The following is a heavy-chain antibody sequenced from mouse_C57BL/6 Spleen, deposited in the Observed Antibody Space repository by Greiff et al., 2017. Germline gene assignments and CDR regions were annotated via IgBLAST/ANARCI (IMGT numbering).Heavy chain of an antibody. V-gene: IGHV1-62-2*01. CDR2: FYPGSGSI. Sequence: QVQLKESGAELVKPGASVKLSCKASGYTFTEYTIHWVKQRSGQGLEWIGWFYPGSGSIKYNEKFKDKATLTADKSSSTVYMELSRLTSEDSAVYFCARHEPHYYGSSYGYFDVWGTGTTVTVSS. CDR1: GYTFTEYT. D-gene: IGHD1-1*01. J-gene: IGHJ1*03. CDR3: ARHEPHYYGSSYGYFDV.